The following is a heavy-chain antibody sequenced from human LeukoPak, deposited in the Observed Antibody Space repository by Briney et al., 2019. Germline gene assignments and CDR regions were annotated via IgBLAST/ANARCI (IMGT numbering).Heavy chain of an antibody. V-gene: IGHV3-73*01. CDR3: TRQIGPYYFDY. CDR2: IRSKANSYAT. J-gene: IGHJ4*02. CDR1: GFTFSGSA. Sequence: PGGPLKLSCAASGFTFSGSAMHWVRQASGKGLEWVGRIRSKANSYATAYAASVKGRFTISRDDSKNTAYLQMNSLKTEDTAVYYCTRQIGPYYFDYWGQGTLVTVSS.